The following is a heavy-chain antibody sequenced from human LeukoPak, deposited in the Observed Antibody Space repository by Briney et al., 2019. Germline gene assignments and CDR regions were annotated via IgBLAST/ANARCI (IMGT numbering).Heavy chain of an antibody. Sequence: PGRSLRLSCAASGFTFSSYGMHWVRQAPGKGLEWVAVISYDGSNKYHADSVKGRFTISRDNSKNTLYLQMNSLRAEDTAVYYCHVAAAGTAFDYWGQGTLVTVSS. J-gene: IGHJ4*02. CDR2: ISYDGSNK. CDR1: GFTFSSYG. D-gene: IGHD6-13*01. CDR3: HVAAAGTAFDY. V-gene: IGHV3-30*03.